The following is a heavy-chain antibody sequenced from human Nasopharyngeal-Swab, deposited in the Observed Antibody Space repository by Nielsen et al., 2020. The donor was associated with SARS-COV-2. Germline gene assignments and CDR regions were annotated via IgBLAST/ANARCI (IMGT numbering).Heavy chain of an antibody. J-gene: IGHJ4*02. CDR3: AHRTYYYDSSGYYYVWDFDY. V-gene: IGHV2-5*01. CDR2: IYWNDDK. Sequence: WIRQPPGKALEWVALIYWNDDKRYSPSLKSRLTITKDTSKNQVVLTMTNMDPVDTATYYYAHRTYYYDSSGYYYVWDFDYWGQGTLVTVSS. D-gene: IGHD3-22*01.